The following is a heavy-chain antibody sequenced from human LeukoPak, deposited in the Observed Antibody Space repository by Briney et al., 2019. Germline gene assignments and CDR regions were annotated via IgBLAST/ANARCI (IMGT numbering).Heavy chain of an antibody. CDR3: ARPHGYFDWYDAFDI. D-gene: IGHD3-9*01. J-gene: IGHJ3*02. Sequence: PGGSLRLSCAASGFTFSSYGMHWVRQAPGKGLEWVAFIRYDGSNKYYADSVKGRFTISRDNSKNTLYLQMNSLRAEDTAVYYCARPHGYFDWYDAFDIWGQGTMVTVSS. CDR1: GFTFSSYG. V-gene: IGHV3-30*02. CDR2: IRYDGSNK.